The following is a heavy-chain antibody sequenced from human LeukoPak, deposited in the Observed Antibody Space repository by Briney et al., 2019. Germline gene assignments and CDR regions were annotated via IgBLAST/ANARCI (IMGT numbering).Heavy chain of an antibody. J-gene: IGHJ3*02. CDR1: GYSFTTYW. V-gene: IGHV5-51*01. CDR3: ARHWLTGYHAFDI. CDR2: IYPGDSDT. Sequence: GESLKISCKGSGYSFTTYWIGWVRQMPGKGLEWMGIIYPGDSDTRYSPSFQGQVTISADKSISTAYLQWSSLKASDTAMYYCARHWLTGYHAFDIWGQGTMVTVSS. D-gene: IGHD3-9*01.